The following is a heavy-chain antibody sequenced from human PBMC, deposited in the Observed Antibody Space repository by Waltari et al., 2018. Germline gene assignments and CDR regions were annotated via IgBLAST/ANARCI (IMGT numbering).Heavy chain of an antibody. V-gene: IGHV4-39*01. CDR1: GGSISSSSYS. J-gene: IGHJ3*02. CDR3: ARRRTAMADAFDI. Sequence: QLQLQESGPGLVKPSETLSLTCTVSGGSISSSSYSWGWIRQPPGKGLEWIGSIYYSGSTYYNPSLKSRVTISVDTSKNQFSLKLSSVTAADTAVYYCARRRTAMADAFDIWGQGTMVTVSS. CDR2: IYYSGST. D-gene: IGHD5-18*01.